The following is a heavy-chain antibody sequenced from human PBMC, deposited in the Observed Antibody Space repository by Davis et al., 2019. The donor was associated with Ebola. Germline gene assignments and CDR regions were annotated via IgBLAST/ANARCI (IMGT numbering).Heavy chain of an antibody. Sequence: GESLKISCAASGFTFSNYDMSWVRHVPGKGLEWVSTISASEGPTHYSDSVRGRFTISRDNSKNTLYLQMNSLRAEDTAVYYCASGQYCSSTSCYTGGADYDYWGQGTLVTVSS. CDR1: GFTFSNYD. CDR2: ISASEGPT. J-gene: IGHJ4*02. V-gene: IGHV3-23*01. CDR3: ASGQYCSSTSCYTGGADYDY. D-gene: IGHD2-2*02.